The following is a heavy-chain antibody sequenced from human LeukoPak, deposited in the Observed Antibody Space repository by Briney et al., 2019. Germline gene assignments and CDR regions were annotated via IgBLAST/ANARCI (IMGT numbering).Heavy chain of an antibody. V-gene: IGHV5-10-1*01. CDR2: IDPSDSYT. CDR3: ARAGLGIAVAATDY. CDR1: GYSFTSYW. J-gene: IGHJ4*02. Sequence: HGESLKISFKGSGYSFTSYWISWVRQMPGNGLEWMGRIDPSDSYTNYSPSFQGHVTISADKSISTAYLQWSSLKASDTAMYYCARAGLGIAVAATDYWGQGTLVTVSS. D-gene: IGHD6-19*01.